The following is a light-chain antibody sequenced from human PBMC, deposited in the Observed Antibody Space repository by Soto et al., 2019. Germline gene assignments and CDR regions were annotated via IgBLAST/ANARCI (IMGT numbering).Light chain of an antibody. J-gene: IGKJ1*01. CDR1: QSISSW. Sequence: IQVTQSASALSASVGDRVTITCRASQSISSWLAWYQQKPGKAPKLLIYKASTLKSGVPSRFSGSGSGTEFTLTISSLQPDDFATYYCQHYNSYSEAFAQGTKVDI. CDR2: KAS. V-gene: IGKV1-5*03. CDR3: QHYNSYSEA.